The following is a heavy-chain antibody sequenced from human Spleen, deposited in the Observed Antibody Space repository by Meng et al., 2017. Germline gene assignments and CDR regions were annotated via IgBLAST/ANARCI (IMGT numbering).Heavy chain of an antibody. CDR3: AKDRDYYDSSGYVAFDI. J-gene: IGHJ3*02. CDR2: INTDASIT. Sequence: LSLTCAASGFTFSSYNMHWVRQTPGEGLVWVSRINTDASITTYADSVKGRFTISRDDAKNTVYLQMNSLRAEDTAVYYCAKDRDYYDSSGYVAFDIWGQGTMVTVSS. CDR1: GFTFSSYN. D-gene: IGHD3-22*01. V-gene: IGHV3-74*03.